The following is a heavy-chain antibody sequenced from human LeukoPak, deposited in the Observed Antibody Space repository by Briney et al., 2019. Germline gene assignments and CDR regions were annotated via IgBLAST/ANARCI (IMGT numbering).Heavy chain of an antibody. J-gene: IGHJ4*02. CDR1: GYTFTGYY. CDR2: INPNSGGT. V-gene: IGHV1-2*02. CDR3: ARASSSGYWGASYYFDY. D-gene: IGHD3-22*01. Sequence: ASVTVSCKASGYTFTGYYMHWVRQAPRQGLEWMGWINPNSGGTNYAQKFQGRVTMTRDTSISTAYMELSRLRSADTAVYYCARASSSGYWGASYYFDYWGQGTLVTVSS.